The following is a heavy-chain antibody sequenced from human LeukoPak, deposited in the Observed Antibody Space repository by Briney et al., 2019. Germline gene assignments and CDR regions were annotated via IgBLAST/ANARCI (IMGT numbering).Heavy chain of an antibody. CDR2: INSDGSST. CDR1: GFTFSSYW. J-gene: IGHJ4*02. CDR3: ASASMEYYYDSSGYYHREYYFDY. Sequence: GGSLRLSCAASGFTFSSYWMHWVRHAPGKGLVWVSRINSDGSSTSYADSVKGRFTISRDNAKNTLYLQMNSLRAEDTAVYYCASASMEYYYDSSGYYHREYYFDYWGQGTLVTVSS. V-gene: IGHV3-74*01. D-gene: IGHD3-22*01.